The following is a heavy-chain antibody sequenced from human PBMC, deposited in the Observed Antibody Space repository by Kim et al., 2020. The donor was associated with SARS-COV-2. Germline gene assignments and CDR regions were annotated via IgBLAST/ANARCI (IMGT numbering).Heavy chain of an antibody. CDR2: IKSKTDGGTT. Sequence: GGYLRLSCAASGFTFSNAWMNWVRQAPGKGLEWVGRIKSKTDGGTTDYAAPVKGRFTISRDDSKNTVYLQMNSLKTEDTAVYYCTTEPTYYGFWSGYYQTNTLAYWGQGTLVTVSS. J-gene: IGHJ4*02. CDR1: GFTFSNAW. CDR3: TTEPTYYGFWSGYYQTNTLAY. D-gene: IGHD3-3*01. V-gene: IGHV3-15*01.